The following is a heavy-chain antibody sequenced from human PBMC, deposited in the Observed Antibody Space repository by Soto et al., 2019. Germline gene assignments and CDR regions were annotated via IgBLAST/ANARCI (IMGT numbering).Heavy chain of an antibody. J-gene: IGHJ6*02. D-gene: IGHD5-18*01. CDR3: AKGVRRYSLSYGMDV. V-gene: IGHV3-30*18. CDR1: GFTFSSYG. Sequence: HPGGSLRLSCAASGFTFSSYGMHWVRQAPGKGLEWVAVISYDGSNKYYADSVKGRFTISRDNSKNTLYLQMNSLRAEDTAVYYCAKGVRRYSLSYGMDVWGQGTTVTVSS. CDR2: ISYDGSNK.